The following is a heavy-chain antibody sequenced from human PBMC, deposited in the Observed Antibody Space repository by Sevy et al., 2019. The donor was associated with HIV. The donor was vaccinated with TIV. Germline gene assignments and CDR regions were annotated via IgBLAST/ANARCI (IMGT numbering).Heavy chain of an antibody. V-gene: IGHV3-74*01. Sequence: RGSLRLSCEGSGFTFGSYWMQWVRQAPGKGPVWVSRINGGGSMTNYADSLKGRFTTSRDNGKNTLYLHMSSLRADDTAVYYCIRDFREYDSWGQGTLVTVSS. J-gene: IGHJ4*02. CDR3: IRDFREYDS. CDR2: INGGGSMT. CDR1: GFTFGSYW. D-gene: IGHD6-6*01.